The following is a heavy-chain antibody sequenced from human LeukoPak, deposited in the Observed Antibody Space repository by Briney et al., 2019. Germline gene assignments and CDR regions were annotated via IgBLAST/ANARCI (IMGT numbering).Heavy chain of an antibody. CDR2: ISSSGGYT. CDR1: GFTFSTYS. Sequence: GGSLRLSCAASGFTFSTYSMNWVRQAPGKGLEWVSTISSSGGYTYYADSVKGRFTISRDNAKNTLYLQMNSLRAEDTAVYYCARDSSSYYYYYYMDVWGKGTTVTVSS. D-gene: IGHD6-6*01. CDR3: ARDSSSYYYYYYMDV. V-gene: IGHV3-21*01. J-gene: IGHJ6*03.